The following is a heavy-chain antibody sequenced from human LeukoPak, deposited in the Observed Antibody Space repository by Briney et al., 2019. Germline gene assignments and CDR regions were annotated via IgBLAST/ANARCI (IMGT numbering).Heavy chain of an antibody. J-gene: IGHJ4*02. CDR1: GYTFTSYY. D-gene: IGHD3-3*01. Sequence: ASVKVSCKASGYTFTSYYIHWVRQAPGQGLEWMGIINPSGGSTSYAQKFQGRVTMTRETSISTAYMDLRRLTSDDTAVYYCASSRFLEWLYVLDYWGQGTLVTVSS. V-gene: IGHV1-46*01. CDR3: ASSRFLEWLYVLDY. CDR2: INPSGGST.